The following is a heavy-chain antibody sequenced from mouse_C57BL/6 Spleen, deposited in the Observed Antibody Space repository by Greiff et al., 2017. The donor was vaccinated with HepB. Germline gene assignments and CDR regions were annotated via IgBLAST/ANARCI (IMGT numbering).Heavy chain of an antibody. J-gene: IGHJ2*01. CDR2: IDPETGGT. V-gene: IGHV1-15*01. D-gene: IGHD1-1*01. CDR3: TPYYYGSSSDY. CDR1: GYTFTDYE. Sequence: VKLMESGAELVRPGASVTLSCKASGYTFTDYEMHWVKQTPVHGLEWIGAIDPETGGTAYNQKFKGKAILTADKSSSTAYMELRSLTSEDSAVYYCTPYYYGSSSDYWGQGTTLTVSS.